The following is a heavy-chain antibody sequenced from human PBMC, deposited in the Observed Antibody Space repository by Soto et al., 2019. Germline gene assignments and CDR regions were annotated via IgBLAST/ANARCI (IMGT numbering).Heavy chain of an antibody. V-gene: IGHV3-23*01. CDR3: AKVGYDSIGWYGSFLSRFDP. Sequence: VGSPRLSCASSVFTFSSYAMSCVRHAPGKWLEWVSAISGSGGSTYYADSVKGRFTISRDNSKNTLYLQMNSMRAEDTAVYYCAKVGYDSIGWYGSFLSRFDPWGQGTPVTVSS. CDR1: VFTFSSYA. D-gene: IGHD6-19*01. CDR2: ISGSGGST. J-gene: IGHJ5*02.